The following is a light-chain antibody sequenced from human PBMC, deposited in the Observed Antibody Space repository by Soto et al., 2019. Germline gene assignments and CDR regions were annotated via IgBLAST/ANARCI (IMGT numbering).Light chain of an antibody. V-gene: IGKV3-20*01. J-gene: IGKJ3*01. CDR1: QSVTTQ. CDR3: QQYGSSPRVT. Sequence: IVLTQSPGTLSLSPGETATLSCMASQSVTTQLAWYQQKRGRAPRLIIHGASRRATGIPDRISGSGSGTDFTLTISRLEPEDFAVYYCQQYGSSPRVTFGPGTKVDIK. CDR2: GAS.